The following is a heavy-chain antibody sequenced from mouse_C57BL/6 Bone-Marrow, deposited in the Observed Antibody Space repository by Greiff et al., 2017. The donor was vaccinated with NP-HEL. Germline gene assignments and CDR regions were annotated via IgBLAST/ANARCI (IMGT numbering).Heavy chain of an antibody. CDR2: INPNNGGT. CDR3: ARGNWDFDY. D-gene: IGHD4-1*01. V-gene: IGHV1-26*01. Sequence: VQLQQSGPELVKPGASVKISCKASGYTFTDYYMNWVKQSHGKSLEWIGDINPNNGGTSYNQKFKGKATLTVDKSSSTAYMELRSLTSEDSAVYYCARGNWDFDYWGTGTTLTAAS. J-gene: IGHJ2*01. CDR1: GYTFTDYY.